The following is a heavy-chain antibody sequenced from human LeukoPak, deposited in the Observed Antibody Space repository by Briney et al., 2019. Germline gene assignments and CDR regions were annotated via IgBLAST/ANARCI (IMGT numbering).Heavy chain of an antibody. CDR3: ARDVVGATTVELDY. D-gene: IGHD1-26*01. V-gene: IGHV3-74*01. J-gene: IGHJ4*02. CDR2: INSDGSST. Sequence: GGSLRLSCAASGFTFSSYWMHWVRQAPGKGLVWVSRINSDGSSTSYADSVRGRFTISRHNAKNTLYLQMNSLRAEDTAVYYCARDVVGATTVELDYWGQGTLVTVSS. CDR1: GFTFSSYW.